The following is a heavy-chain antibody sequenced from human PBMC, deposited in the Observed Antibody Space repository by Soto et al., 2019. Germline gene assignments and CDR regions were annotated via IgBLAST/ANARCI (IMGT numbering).Heavy chain of an antibody. CDR2: INPNSGGT. CDR3: ARSSGITIFGVVTKTNYYYYYGMDV. J-gene: IGHJ6*02. Sequence: ASVKVSCTASGYTFTGYYMHWVRQAPGQGLEWMGWINPNSGGTNYAQKFQGWVTMTRDTSISTAYMELSRLRSDDTAVYYCARSSGITIFGVVTKTNYYYYYGMDVWGQGTTVTVS. D-gene: IGHD3-3*01. CDR1: GYTFTGYY. V-gene: IGHV1-2*04.